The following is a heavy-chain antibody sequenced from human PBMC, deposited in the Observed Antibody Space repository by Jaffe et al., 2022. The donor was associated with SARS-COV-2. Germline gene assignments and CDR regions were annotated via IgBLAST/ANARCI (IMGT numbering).Heavy chain of an antibody. CDR3: AKDLGAPITWLGYNFDY. CDR2: ISGSGGST. V-gene: IGHV3-23*01. CDR1: GFTFSSYA. D-gene: IGHD3-16*01. J-gene: IGHJ4*02. Sequence: EVQLLESGGGLVQPGGSLRLSCAASGFTFSSYAMSWVRQAPGKGLEWVSAISGSGGSTYYADSVKGRFTISRDNSKNTLYLQMNSLRAEDTAVYYCAKDLGAPITWLGYNFDYWGQGTLVTVSS.